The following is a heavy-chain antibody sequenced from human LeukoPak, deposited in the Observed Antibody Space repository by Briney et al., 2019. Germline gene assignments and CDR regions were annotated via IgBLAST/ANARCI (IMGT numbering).Heavy chain of an antibody. J-gene: IGHJ5*02. V-gene: IGHV6-1*01. CDR2: TYYRSKWYN. CDR1: GDIVSSNSAA. D-gene: IGHD6-13*01. CDR3: ARDIAVAGAPFDP. Sequence: SQTLSLTCAISGDIVSSNSAAWNWIRQSPSRGLEWLGRTYYRSKWYNDYAVSVKSRITINPDTAKNQFSLRLNSVTPEDTAVYYCARDIAVAGAPFDPWGQGTLVTVSS.